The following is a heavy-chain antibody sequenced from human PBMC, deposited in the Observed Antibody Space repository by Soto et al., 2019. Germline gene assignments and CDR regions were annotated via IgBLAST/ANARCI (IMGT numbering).Heavy chain of an antibody. J-gene: IGHJ4*02. CDR2: FIPVIDTA. CDR3: ARGRDGHNSYNFDH. CDR1: GGSFSNFA. D-gene: IGHD1-1*01. V-gene: IGHV1-69*11. Sequence: ASVKVSCKASGGSFSNFAMSWLRQAPGQGLEWIGSFIPVIDTAKYAQKLQGRVTITADESTRTAYMELTSLRSEDTAVYYCARGRDGHNSYNFDHWGQGTLVTVSS.